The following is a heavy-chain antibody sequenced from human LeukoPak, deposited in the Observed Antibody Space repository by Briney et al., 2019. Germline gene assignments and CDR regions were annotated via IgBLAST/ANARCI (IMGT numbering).Heavy chain of an antibody. CDR2: IYYSGSS. V-gene: IGHV4-39*01. J-gene: IGHJ4*02. Sequence: PSETLSLTCTVSGGSISTNNYYWGWIRQPPGKGLEWIGSIYYSGSSYSNPSLKSRVTISVDTSKNQFSLKLSSVTAADTAVYYCASILAYCGADCYSDYWGQGTLVTVSS. D-gene: IGHD2-21*02. CDR1: GGSISTNNYY. CDR3: ASILAYCGADCYSDY.